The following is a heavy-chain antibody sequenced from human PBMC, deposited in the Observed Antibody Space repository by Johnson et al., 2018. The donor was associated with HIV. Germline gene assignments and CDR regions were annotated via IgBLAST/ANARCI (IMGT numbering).Heavy chain of an antibody. CDR2: INSDGSST. Sequence: VQLVESGGGLVQPGGSPTLSCAASGITISRNWMHWVRQAPGKGPVWVSRINSDGSSTNYADSVNGRFSISRDNAENTLYLQMNSLRAEDTAVYYCARERDYYDSGGYWVDAFDIWGQGTMVTVSS. CDR1: GITISRNW. J-gene: IGHJ3*02. D-gene: IGHD3-22*01. CDR3: ARERDYYDSGGYWVDAFDI. V-gene: IGHV3-74*01.